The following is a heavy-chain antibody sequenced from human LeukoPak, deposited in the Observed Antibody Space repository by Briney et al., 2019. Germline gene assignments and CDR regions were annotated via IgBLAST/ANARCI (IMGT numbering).Heavy chain of an antibody. CDR3: AREDVWFGCLFDY. CDR2: ISGSDWST. J-gene: IGHJ4*02. Sequence: PGGSLRLFCAASGFTFSSYCMIWVRQAPGKGVEWVSAISGSDWSTYYADSVKDRFTISRENYKNTMYLQMKSLTAEDTAVYYYAREDVWFGCLFDYWGQGTLVTVSS. D-gene: IGHD3-10*01. CDR1: GFTFSSYC. V-gene: IGHV3-23*01.